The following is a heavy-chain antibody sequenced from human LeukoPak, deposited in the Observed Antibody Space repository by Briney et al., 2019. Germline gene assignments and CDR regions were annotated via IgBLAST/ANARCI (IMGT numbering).Heavy chain of an antibody. V-gene: IGHV3-21*01. CDR1: GFTLSGHS. J-gene: IGHJ4*02. D-gene: IGHD1-26*01. Sequence: GGSLRLSCVVSGFTLSGHSINWVRQAPGKGLEWVSSISSSSSYIYYTYSVKGRFTISRDNAKNSLYLQMNSLRAEDTAVYYCARDAGARTFDYWGQGTLVTVSS. CDR2: ISSSSSYI. CDR3: ARDAGARTFDY.